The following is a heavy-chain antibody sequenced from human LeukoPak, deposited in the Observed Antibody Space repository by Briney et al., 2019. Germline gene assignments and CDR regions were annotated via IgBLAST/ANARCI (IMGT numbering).Heavy chain of an antibody. V-gene: IGHV1-3*03. D-gene: IGHD6-19*01. Sequence: GASVKVSCKASGYTFTDYALHWVRQAPGQSLEWMGWITTCRGETRYSQEFQRRITFTSDKSASTVYMDLSGLRSEDTAVYYCARGGKQGRGGNYFDSWGQGTLVAVSS. CDR2: ITTCRGET. CDR1: GYTFTDYA. J-gene: IGHJ4*02. CDR3: ARGGKQGRGGNYFDS.